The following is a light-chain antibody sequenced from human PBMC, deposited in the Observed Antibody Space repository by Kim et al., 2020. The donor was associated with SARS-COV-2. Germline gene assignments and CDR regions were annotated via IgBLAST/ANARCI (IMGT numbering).Light chain of an antibody. J-gene: IGKJ5*01. CDR3: QQYNNWPPIT. V-gene: IGKV3-15*01. Sequence: SPGERATLSCRASQSVSSNLAWYQQRPGQAPRLLIYGASTRATGIPARFSGSGSGTEFSLTISSLQSEDFAVYYCQQYNNWPPITFGQGTRLEIK. CDR2: GAS. CDR1: QSVSSN.